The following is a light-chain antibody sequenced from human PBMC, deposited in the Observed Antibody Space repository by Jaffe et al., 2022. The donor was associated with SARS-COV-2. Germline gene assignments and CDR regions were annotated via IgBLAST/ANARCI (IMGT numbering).Light chain of an antibody. V-gene: IGKV3-15*01. CDR2: GAS. CDR1: QSVGYN. CDR3: QQYNDWPPLT. J-gene: IGKJ4*01. Sequence: EIVMTQSPATLSVSPGEGATLSCRASQSVGYNLAWYQQKPGQAPRLLIYGASTRATGVPARFSGSGYGTEFTLTISSLQSEDFAIYYCQQYNDWPPLTFGGGTKVEIK.